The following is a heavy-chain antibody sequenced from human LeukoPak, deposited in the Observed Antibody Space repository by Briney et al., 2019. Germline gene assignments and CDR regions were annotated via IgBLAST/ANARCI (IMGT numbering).Heavy chain of an antibody. CDR3: AKDPRAYSSGFHWSDY. D-gene: IGHD6-19*01. CDR2: IQYDGSNK. Sequence: GGSLRLSCAASGFTLSRFGMHWVRQAPGKGLEWVAFIQYDGSNKYYADSVKGRFAIPRDNSKNTLYLQMNSLRAEDTAVHYCAKDPRAYSSGFHWSDYWGQGTLVTVSS. V-gene: IGHV3-30*02. J-gene: IGHJ4*02. CDR1: GFTLSRFG.